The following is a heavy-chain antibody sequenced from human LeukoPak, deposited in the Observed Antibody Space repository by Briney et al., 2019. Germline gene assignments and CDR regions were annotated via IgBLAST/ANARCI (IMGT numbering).Heavy chain of an antibody. CDR3: AGDEAYCGGDCYRGYFQH. V-gene: IGHV1-69*01. CDR1: GGTFSSYA. J-gene: IGHJ1*01. Sequence: SVKVSCKASGGTFSSYAISWVRQARAQGLEWMGGIIPIFGTANYAQKFQGRVTITADESTSTAYMELSSLRSEDTAVYYCAGDEAYCGGDCYRGYFQHWGQGTLVTVSS. D-gene: IGHD2-21*02. CDR2: IIPIFGTA.